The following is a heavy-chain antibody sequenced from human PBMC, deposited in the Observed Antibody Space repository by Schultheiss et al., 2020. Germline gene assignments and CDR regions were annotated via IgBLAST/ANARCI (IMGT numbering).Heavy chain of an antibody. CDR3: ARDGPNSSSWGTGYYFDY. CDR2: IYSGGST. CDR1: GGSISSYY. J-gene: IGHJ4*02. V-gene: IGHV3-53*01. Sequence: ETLSLTCTVSGGSISSYYWGWIRQPPGKGLEWVSVIYSGGSTYYADSVKGRFTISRDNAKNSLYLQMNSLRAEDTAVYYCARDGPNSSSWGTGYYFDYWGQGTLVTVSS. D-gene: IGHD6-13*01.